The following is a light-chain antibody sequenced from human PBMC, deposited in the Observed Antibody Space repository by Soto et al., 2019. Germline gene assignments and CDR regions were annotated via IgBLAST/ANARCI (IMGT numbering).Light chain of an antibody. J-gene: IGLJ2*01. Sequence: QSVLTQPASVSGSPGQSITISCTGSGSDVGGYDYVSWYQQHPGKAPKLMIYDVSYRPSGVSNRFSGSKSGNTASLTISGLQAEDEADYYCSSYTSSNNVVFGGGTKLTVL. V-gene: IGLV2-14*01. CDR2: DVS. CDR1: GSDVGGYDY. CDR3: SSYTSSNNVV.